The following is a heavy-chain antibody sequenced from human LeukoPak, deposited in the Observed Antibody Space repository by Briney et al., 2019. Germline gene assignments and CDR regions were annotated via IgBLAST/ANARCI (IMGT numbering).Heavy chain of an antibody. CDR3: ARGGEYCGGDCSDNWFDP. CDR2: MNPNSGNT. Sequence: ASVKVSCKASGYTFTSYDINWVRQATGQGLEWMGWMNPNSGNTGYAQKFQGRVTMTRNTSISTAYMELSSLRSEDTAVYYCARGGEYCGGDCSDNWFDPWGQGTLVTVSS. J-gene: IGHJ5*02. CDR1: GYTFTSYD. V-gene: IGHV1-8*01. D-gene: IGHD2-21*02.